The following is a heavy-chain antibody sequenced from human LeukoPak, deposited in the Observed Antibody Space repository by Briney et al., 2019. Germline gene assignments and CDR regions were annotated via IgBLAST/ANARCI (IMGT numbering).Heavy chain of an antibody. D-gene: IGHD6-13*01. CDR2: IYYSGST. Sequence: PSETLSLTCTVSGGSISSSSYYWGWIRQPPGKGLEWIGSIYYSGSTYYNPSLKSRVTISVDTSKNQFSLKLSSVTAADTAVYYCARREQQLAHNWFDPWGQGTLVTVSS. CDR3: ARREQQLAHNWFDP. J-gene: IGHJ5*02. CDR1: GGSISSSSYY. V-gene: IGHV4-39*01.